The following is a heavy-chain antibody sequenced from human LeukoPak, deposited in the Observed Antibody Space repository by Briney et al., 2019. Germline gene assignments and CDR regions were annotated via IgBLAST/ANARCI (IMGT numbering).Heavy chain of an antibody. CDR3: ARVVRFTFGGVGYYFDY. Sequence: SETLSLTCAVSGGSISSSNWRSWVRQPPGKGLECIGEIYHSGSTNYNPSLKSRVTISVDKSKNQLSLKLSSVTAADTAVYYCARVVRFTFGGVGYYFDYWGQGTVVTVSS. CDR1: GGSISSSNW. V-gene: IGHV4-4*02. J-gene: IGHJ4*02. D-gene: IGHD3-16*01. CDR2: IYHSGST.